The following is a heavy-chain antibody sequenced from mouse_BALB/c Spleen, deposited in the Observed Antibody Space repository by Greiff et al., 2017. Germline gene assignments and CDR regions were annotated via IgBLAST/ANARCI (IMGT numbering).Heavy chain of an antibody. CDR1: GFTFSSFG. CDR3: ARRDYGSSYEGAMDY. D-gene: IGHD1-1*01. J-gene: IGHJ4*01. V-gene: IGHV5-17*02. Sequence: EVKLVESGGGLVQPGGPRKLSCAASGFTFSSFGMHWVRQAPEKGLEWVAYISSCSNTLYYADTVKGRFTISRDNPKNTLFLQMTSLRSEDTAMYYCARRDYGSSYEGAMDYWGQGTSVTVSS. CDR2: ISSCSNTL.